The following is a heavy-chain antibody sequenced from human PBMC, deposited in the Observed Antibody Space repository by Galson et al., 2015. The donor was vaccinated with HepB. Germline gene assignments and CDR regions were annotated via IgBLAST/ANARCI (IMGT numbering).Heavy chain of an antibody. D-gene: IGHD1-20*01. CDR1: GFTFSSYA. J-gene: IGHJ4*02. CDR3: ARETPYNWTPDY. V-gene: IGHV3-30-3*01. CDR2: ISYDGSNK. Sequence: SLRLSCAASGFTFSSYAMHWVRQAPGKGLGWVAVISYDGSNKYYADSVKGRFTISGDNSKNTLYLQMNSLRAEDTAVYYCARETPYNWTPDYWGQGTLVTVSS.